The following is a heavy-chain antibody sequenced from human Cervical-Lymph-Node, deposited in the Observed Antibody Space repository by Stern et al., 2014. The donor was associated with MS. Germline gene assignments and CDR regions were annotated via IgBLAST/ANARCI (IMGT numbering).Heavy chain of an antibody. Sequence: VQLLQSGAEVKKPGASVKVYCKASGYTFTSYGISWVRQAPGKGLEWMGWISACNGNTIYAQKLHVRLTMTTDTSTSTAYMELMSLRSDDTAVYYCARGLLGSENAFDIWGQGTMVTVSS. CDR1: GYTFTSYG. J-gene: IGHJ3*02. D-gene: IGHD2-15*01. CDR3: ARGLLGSENAFDI. V-gene: IGHV1-18*01. CDR2: ISACNGNT.